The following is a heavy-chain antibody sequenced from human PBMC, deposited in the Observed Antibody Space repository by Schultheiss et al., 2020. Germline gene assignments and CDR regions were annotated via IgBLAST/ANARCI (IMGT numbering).Heavy chain of an antibody. CDR3: ARDKGIAVAGLDY. Sequence: SVKVSCKASGGTFSSYAISWVRQAPGQGLEWMGGIIPIFGTANYAQKFQGRVTITADESTSTAYMELSSLRSEDTAVYYCARDKGIAVAGLDYWGQGTLVNVYS. CDR2: IIPIFGTA. D-gene: IGHD6-19*01. J-gene: IGHJ4*02. V-gene: IGHV1-69*13. CDR1: GGTFSSYA.